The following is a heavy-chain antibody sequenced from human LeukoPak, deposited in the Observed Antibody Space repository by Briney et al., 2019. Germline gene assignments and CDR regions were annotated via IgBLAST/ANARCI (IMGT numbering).Heavy chain of an antibody. Sequence: PSETLSLSCAVYGGSFSGYYWSWIRQPPGKGLEWIGEINHSGSTNYNPSLKSRVTISVDTSKNQFSLKLSSVTAADTAVYYCARARGVRGYYFDYWGQGTLVTVSS. D-gene: IGHD3-10*01. J-gene: IGHJ4*02. CDR2: INHSGST. CDR1: GGSFSGYY. CDR3: ARARGVRGYYFDY. V-gene: IGHV4-34*01.